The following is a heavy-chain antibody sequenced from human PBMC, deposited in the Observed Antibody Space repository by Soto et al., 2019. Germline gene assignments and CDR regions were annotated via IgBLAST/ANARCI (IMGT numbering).Heavy chain of an antibody. Sequence: GPTLVNPTQTLTLTCTFSGFSLRTSGKCVSWIRQPPGKALEWLARIDWDEDKYYSTSLKTRLTISKDTSKHQVVLTMTNMDPVDTATYYCARIRKNVWYYDFWRGYYVDYNNMDVWGKGTTVTVSS. CDR3: ARIRKNVWYYDFWRGYYVDYNNMDV. V-gene: IGHV2-70*11. J-gene: IGHJ6*03. D-gene: IGHD3-3*01. CDR2: IDWDEDK. CDR1: GFSLRTSGKC.